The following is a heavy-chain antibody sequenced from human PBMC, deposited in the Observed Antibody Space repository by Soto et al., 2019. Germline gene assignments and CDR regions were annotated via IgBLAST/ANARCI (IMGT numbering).Heavy chain of an antibody. D-gene: IGHD3-22*01. CDR1: GYTFTSYY. CDR2: INPSGGST. V-gene: IGHV1-46*01. J-gene: IGHJ4*02. CDR3: SSGYYDSSGYYYFDY. Sequence: ASVKVSCKASGYTFTSYYMQWVRQAPGQGLEWMGIINPSGGSTSYAQKLQGRVTMTRDTSTSTVYMELSSLRSEDTAVYYCSSGYYDSSGYYYFDYWGQGTLVTVSS.